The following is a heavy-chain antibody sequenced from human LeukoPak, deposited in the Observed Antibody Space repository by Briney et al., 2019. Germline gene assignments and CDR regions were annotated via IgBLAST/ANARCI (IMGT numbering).Heavy chain of an antibody. CDR2: IYSDNT. V-gene: IGHV3-66*03. D-gene: IGHD4-23*01. J-gene: IGHJ4*02. CDR1: GFTVSSNS. Sequence: GGSLRLSCTVSGFTVSSNSMSWVRQAPGEGLEWVSFIYSDNTHYSDSVKGRFTISRDNSKNTLYLQMNSLRAEDTAVYYCAKDQGVYGGNSFDYWGQGTLVTVSS. CDR3: AKDQGVYGGNSFDY.